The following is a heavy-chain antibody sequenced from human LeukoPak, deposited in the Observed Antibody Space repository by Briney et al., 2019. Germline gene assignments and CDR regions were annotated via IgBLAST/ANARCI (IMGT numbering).Heavy chain of an antibody. CDR3: AKVRWGSDNALDS. CDR1: GFTFSSYG. D-gene: IGHD3-16*01. Sequence: GGSLRLSCAASGFTFSSYGMHWVRQAPGKGLEWVAFIRYDGSIRYYADSVKGRFTISRDKSKNMLFLQMNSLRPEDTAVYYCAKVRWGSDNALDSWGQGTLVTGSS. CDR2: IRYDGSIR. J-gene: IGHJ4*02. V-gene: IGHV3-30*02.